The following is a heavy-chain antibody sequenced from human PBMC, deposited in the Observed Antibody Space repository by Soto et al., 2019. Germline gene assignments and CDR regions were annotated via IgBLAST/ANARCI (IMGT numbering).Heavy chain of an antibody. V-gene: IGHV3-7*03. D-gene: IGHD5-12*01. CDR2: IKQDGSEK. J-gene: IGHJ4*02. Sequence: GGSLRLSCAASGFTFSSYWMSWVRQAPGKGLEWLANIKQDGSEKNYVGSVEGRFTISRDNAKNSLYLQMNSLRADDTAVYYCYCGSTDYWGQGPLATVYS. CDR1: GFTFSSYW. CDR3: YCGSTDY.